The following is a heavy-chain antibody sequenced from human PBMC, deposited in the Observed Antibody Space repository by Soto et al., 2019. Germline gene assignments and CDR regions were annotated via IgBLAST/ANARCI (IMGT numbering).Heavy chain of an antibody. CDR1: GGSISSSSYY. V-gene: IGHV4-39*07. CDR3: ARAMTTVTTIDY. Sequence: PSETLSLTCTVSGGSISSSSYYWGWIRQPPGKGLEWIGSIHYSGSTYYNPSLKSRITISVDRSKNQFSLKLSSVTAADTAVYYCARAMTTVTTIDYWGQGTLVTVSS. D-gene: IGHD4-17*01. J-gene: IGHJ4*02. CDR2: IHYSGST.